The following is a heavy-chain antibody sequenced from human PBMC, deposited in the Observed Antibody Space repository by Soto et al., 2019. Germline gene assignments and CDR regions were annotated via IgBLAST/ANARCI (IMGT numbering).Heavy chain of an antibody. CDR1: GYTFTSYG. D-gene: IGHD7-27*01. Sequence: ASVKVSCKASGYTFTSYGISWVRQAPGQGLEWMGWISAYNGNTNYAQKLQGRVTMTTDTSTSTAYMELRSLRSDDTAVYYCASIPGGFPNFYYYGMAVWGQGTRVTLSS. V-gene: IGHV1-18*01. J-gene: IGHJ6*02. CDR3: ASIPGGFPNFYYYGMAV. CDR2: ISAYNGNT.